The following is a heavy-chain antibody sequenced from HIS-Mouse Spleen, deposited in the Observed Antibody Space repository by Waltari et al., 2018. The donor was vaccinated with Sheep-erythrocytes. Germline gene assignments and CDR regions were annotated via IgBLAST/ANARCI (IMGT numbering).Heavy chain of an antibody. CDR1: GYTFTGYY. D-gene: IGHD1-26*01. Sequence: QVQLVQSGAEVKKPGASVKVSCKASGYTFTGYYMHWVRQAPGQGLEWMGWINPNSGGTNYEQKFKGRVTMTRDTSISTAYMELSRLRSDDTAVYYCARMQELPFDYWGQGTLVTVSS. J-gene: IGHJ4*02. V-gene: IGHV1-2*02. CDR3: ARMQELPFDY. CDR2: INPNSGGT.